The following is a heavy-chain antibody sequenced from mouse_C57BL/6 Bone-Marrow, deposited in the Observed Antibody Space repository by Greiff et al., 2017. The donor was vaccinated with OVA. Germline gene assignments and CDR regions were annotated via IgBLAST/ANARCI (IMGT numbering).Heavy chain of an antibody. CDR2: INPNNGGT. V-gene: IGHV1-26*01. CDR1: GYTFTDYY. CDR3: ARGKYSSGPY. D-gene: IGHD3-2*02. Sequence: VQLQQSGPELVKPGASVKISCKASGYTFTDYYMNSVKQSHGKSLEWIGDINPNNGGTSYNQKFKGKATLTVDKSSSTAYMELRSLTSEDSAVYCCARGKYSSGPYWGQGTTLTVSA. J-gene: IGHJ2*01.